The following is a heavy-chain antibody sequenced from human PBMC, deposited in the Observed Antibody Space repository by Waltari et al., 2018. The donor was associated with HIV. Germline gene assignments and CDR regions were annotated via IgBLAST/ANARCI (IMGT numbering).Heavy chain of an antibody. J-gene: IGHJ4*02. D-gene: IGHD2-21*02. V-gene: IGHV3-33*01. CDR3: AREDLLYCGGDCYPGDY. CDR1: GFTFSSYG. Sequence: QVQLVESGGGVVQPGGSVRPSCAASGFTFSSYGMHWFRQAPGKGLEWVAFIWYDGSNKYYADSVKGRFTISRDNSKNTLYLQMNSLRAEDTAVYYCAREDLLYCGGDCYPGDYWGQGTLVTVSS. CDR2: IWYDGSNK.